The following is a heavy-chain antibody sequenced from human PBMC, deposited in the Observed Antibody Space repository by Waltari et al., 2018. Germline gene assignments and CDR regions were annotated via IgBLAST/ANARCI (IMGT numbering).Heavy chain of an antibody. CDR1: GFTFSLYW. J-gene: IGHJ5*02. CDR2: RIQVGSQK. V-gene: IGHV3-7*01. Sequence: EVQLVESGGGLVQPGGSLRLSCAASGFTFSLYWMNWVRQAPGKGMEYVAKRIQVGSQKYYADSVKGRFTISRDNARDSLYLEMNNLRAEDTAIYYCAGGDYFGSGRDLWAGGYFDPWGQGTLVTVSS. CDR3: AGGDYFGSGRDLWAGGYFDP. D-gene: IGHD3-10*01.